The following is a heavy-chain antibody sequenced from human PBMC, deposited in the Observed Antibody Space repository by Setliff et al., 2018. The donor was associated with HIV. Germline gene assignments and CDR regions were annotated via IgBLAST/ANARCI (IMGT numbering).Heavy chain of an antibody. V-gene: IGHV1-69*13. CDR3: ATTYSSSSLFGFGY. CDR2: LIPVFGTA. D-gene: IGHD6-6*01. CDR1: GDTFDTYA. Sequence: SVKVSCKASGDTFDTYATPGVRQAPGQGLEWMGGLIPVFGTATYAQKFQGRVTITADESTSTAYMELSSLRSEDTAVYYCATTYSSSSLFGFGYWGQGTLVTVSS. J-gene: IGHJ4*02.